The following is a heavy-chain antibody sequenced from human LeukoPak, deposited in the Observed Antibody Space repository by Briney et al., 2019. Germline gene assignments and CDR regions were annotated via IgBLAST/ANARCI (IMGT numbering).Heavy chain of an antibody. CDR1: GYTFTGYY. Sequence: GASVKVSCKASGYTFTGYYIHWVRQAPGQGLEWMGWINPNSGGTNYAQKFQGRVTMTRDTSISTAYMDLSRLRSDDTAVYFCARVSPPENDFWSGYYGFDPWGQGTLVTVSS. J-gene: IGHJ5*02. CDR3: ARVSPPENDFWSGYYGFDP. V-gene: IGHV1-2*02. CDR2: INPNSGGT. D-gene: IGHD3-3*01.